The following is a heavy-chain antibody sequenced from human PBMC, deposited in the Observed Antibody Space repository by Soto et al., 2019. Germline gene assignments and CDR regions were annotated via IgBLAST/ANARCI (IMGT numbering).Heavy chain of an antibody. J-gene: IGHJ6*03. Sequence: ASETLSLTCVVSGGSLSDYFWSWIRQPPGMALEWIGEINHLGSINYNPSLKSRVTVSVDTSKNQFSLTLNSVTAADTATYYCARGGISHWAYFYYMDVWDRGTTVTVSS. CDR2: INHLGSI. CDR3: ARGGISHWAYFYYMDV. D-gene: IGHD2-21*01. V-gene: IGHV4-34*01. CDR1: GGSLSDYF.